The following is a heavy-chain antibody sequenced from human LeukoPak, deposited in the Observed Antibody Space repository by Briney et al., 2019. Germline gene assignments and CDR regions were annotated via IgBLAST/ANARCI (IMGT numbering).Heavy chain of an antibody. D-gene: IGHD3-3*01. J-gene: IGHJ4*02. V-gene: IGHV1-2*02. CDR1: GYTFTGYY. CDR2: INPNSGGT. Sequence: ASVKVSCKASGYTFTGYYMHWVRQAPGQGLEWMGWINPNSGGTNYAQKFQGRVTMTRDTSISTAYMELSRLRSDDTAVYYCARVSWSGYHLDYWGQGTLVTVSS. CDR3: ARVSWSGYHLDY.